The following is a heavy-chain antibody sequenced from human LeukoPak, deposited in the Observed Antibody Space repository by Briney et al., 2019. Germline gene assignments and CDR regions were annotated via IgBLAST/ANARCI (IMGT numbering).Heavy chain of an antibody. J-gene: IGHJ3*02. V-gene: IGHV3-11*04. CDR1: GFTFSDYF. D-gene: IGHD6-19*01. Sequence: GGSLRLSCAASGFTFSDYFMNWIRQAPGKGLEWISYISSSGGTIYYADSVKGRFTISRDNAKNSLYLQMNSLRAEDTAVYYCAGYSSGWFGAFHIWGQGTMVTVSS. CDR3: AGYSSGWFGAFHI. CDR2: ISSSGGTI.